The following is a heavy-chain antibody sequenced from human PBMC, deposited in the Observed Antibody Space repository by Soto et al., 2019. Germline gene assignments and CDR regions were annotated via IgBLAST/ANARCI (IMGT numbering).Heavy chain of an antibody. CDR2: ISAYNGNT. V-gene: IGHV1-18*04. CDR3: ARRIEAAGKDRYKNKWFDP. J-gene: IGHJ5*02. CDR1: VDTFTGYY. Sequence: ASVKVSCKASVDTFTGYYMHWVRQAPGQGLEWMGWISAYNGNTNYAQKFQGRVTMTTDTSTSTAYMELRSLRSDDTAVYYCARRIEAAGKDRYKNKWFDPWGQGTLVNVSS. D-gene: IGHD6-13*01.